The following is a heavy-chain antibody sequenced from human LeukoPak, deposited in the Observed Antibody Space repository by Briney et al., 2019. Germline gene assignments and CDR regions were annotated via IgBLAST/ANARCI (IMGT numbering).Heavy chain of an antibody. CDR2: IYCSGRT. CDR1: GDSVSRSDSY. Sequence: SETLSPTCSVSGDSVSRSDSYWDWIRQPPGKGLEWIGTIYCSGRTYYSPSLKSRVTMSVDPSNNQFSLNLRSVTAADTALYYCARRRYYDGSGYLEWGQGTLLSVSS. V-gene: IGHV4-39*01. J-gene: IGHJ1*01. CDR3: ARRRYYDGSGYLE. D-gene: IGHD3-22*01.